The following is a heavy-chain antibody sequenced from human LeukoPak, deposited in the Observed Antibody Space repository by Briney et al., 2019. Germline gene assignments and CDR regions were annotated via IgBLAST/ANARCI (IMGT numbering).Heavy chain of an antibody. Sequence: KSSETLSLTCAVYGGSFSGYYWSWIRQPPGKGLEWIGEINHSGSTNYNPSLKSRVTISVDTSKNQFSLKLSSVTAADTAVYCCARAHRSIAARLRRFDPWGQGTLVTVSS. CDR1: GGSFSGYY. V-gene: IGHV4-34*01. J-gene: IGHJ5*02. CDR2: INHSGST. CDR3: ARAHRSIAARLRRFDP. D-gene: IGHD6-6*01.